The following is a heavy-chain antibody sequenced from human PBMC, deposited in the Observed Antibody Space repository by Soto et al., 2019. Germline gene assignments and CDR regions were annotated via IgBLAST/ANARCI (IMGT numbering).Heavy chain of an antibody. CDR3: ARMFHCSGGTCPFDY. CDR2: IDWDDDK. D-gene: IGHD2-15*01. J-gene: IGHJ4*02. Sequence: GSGPTLVNPTQTLTLTCTFSGFSRSTSGMRVSWIRQPPGKALEWLARIDWDDDKFYNTSLKTRLTISKDSSKNQVVLTMTNMGPVDTATYYCARMFHCSGGTCPFDYWGQGALVTVSS. V-gene: IGHV2-70*04. CDR1: GFSRSTSGMR.